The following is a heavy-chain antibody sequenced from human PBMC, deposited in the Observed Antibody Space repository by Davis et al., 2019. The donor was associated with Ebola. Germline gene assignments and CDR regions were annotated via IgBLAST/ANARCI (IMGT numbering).Heavy chain of an antibody. J-gene: IGHJ6*03. D-gene: IGHD6-13*01. V-gene: IGHV3-21*01. CDR1: GFTFSSYS. CDR2: ISSSSSYI. Sequence: GGSLRLSCAASGFTFSSYSMNWVRQAPGKGLEWVSSISSSSSYIYYADSVKGRFTISRDNAKNSLYLQMNSLRAEDTAVYYCAREPPRTIRYLQGKQQLERGAYMDVWGKGTTVTVSS. CDR3: AREPPRTIRYLQGKQQLERGAYMDV.